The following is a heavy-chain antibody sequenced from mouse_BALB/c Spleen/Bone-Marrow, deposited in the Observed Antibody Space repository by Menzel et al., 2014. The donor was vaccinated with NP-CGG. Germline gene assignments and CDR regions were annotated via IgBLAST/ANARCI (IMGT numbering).Heavy chain of an antibody. V-gene: IGHV1-22*01. CDR2: INPNIGGT. CDR1: GYTFTDYT. Sequence: VHVKQSGPELVKPGASVKISCKTSGYTFTDYTIHWVKQSPGKSLEWIGNINPNIGGTTYNQKFKGKATLTLDKSSRTAYMELRSLTSEGSAVYYCARGRFAYWGQGTLVAVSA. J-gene: IGHJ3*01. CDR3: ARGRFAY.